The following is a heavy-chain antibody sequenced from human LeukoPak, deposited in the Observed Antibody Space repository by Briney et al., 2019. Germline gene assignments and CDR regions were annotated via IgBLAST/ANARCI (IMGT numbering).Heavy chain of an antibody. Sequence: GGSLRLSCAASGFTFSSYAMSWVRQAPGKGLEWVSAISGSGGSTYYADSVKGRFTISRDNSKNTLCLQMNSLRAEDTAVYYCAKGDYYDSSGYYYRGAFDIWGQGTMVTVSS. D-gene: IGHD3-22*01. J-gene: IGHJ3*02. CDR2: ISGSGGST. V-gene: IGHV3-23*01. CDR3: AKGDYYDSSGYYYRGAFDI. CDR1: GFTFSSYA.